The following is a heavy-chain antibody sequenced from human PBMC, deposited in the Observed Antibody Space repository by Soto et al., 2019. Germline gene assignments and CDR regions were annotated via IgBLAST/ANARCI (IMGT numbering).Heavy chain of an antibody. CDR2: IYYNGNT. D-gene: IGHD1-26*01. CDR3: ARLYYSAHSGSYYFDY. CDR1: GGSVSSGSFY. J-gene: IGHJ4*02. V-gene: IGHV4-61*01. Sequence: QVQLHESGTGLVKSSETLSLMCSVSGGSVSSGSFYWSWIRQPPGKGLEWIGHIYYNGNTKYSPSLKRRLTISVDTSNNRFSLNLRSVTAADTAVYFCARLYYSAHSGSYYFDYWGQGAPVTVSS.